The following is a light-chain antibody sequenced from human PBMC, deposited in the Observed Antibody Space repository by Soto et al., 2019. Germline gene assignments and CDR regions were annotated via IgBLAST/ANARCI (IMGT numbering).Light chain of an antibody. CDR1: QSVSSD. Sequence: EVVMTQSPATLSLSPGESATLSCRASQSVSSDLAWYQQKPGQAPRLLIYGASTRATDIPPRCNGGGSGTEFTITISSLQSEDFAISYCQQYHDWPPITFGPGTRVDVK. V-gene: IGKV3-15*01. J-gene: IGKJ3*01. CDR2: GAS. CDR3: QQYHDWPPIT.